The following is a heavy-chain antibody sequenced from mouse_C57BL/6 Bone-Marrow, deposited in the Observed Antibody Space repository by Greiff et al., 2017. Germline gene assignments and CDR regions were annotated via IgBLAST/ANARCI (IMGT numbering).Heavy chain of an antibody. J-gene: IGHJ2*01. D-gene: IGHD3-3*01. CDR2: ISYSGST. CDR3: ARGGCLFDY. CDR1: GYSITSDY. V-gene: IGHV3-8*01. Sequence: EVQLKESGPGLAKPSQTLSLTCSVTGYSITSDYWHWIRKFPGNKLEYMGYISYSGSTYYNPALKSRISITRDTSKNQYYLQLNSVTTEDTATYYCARGGCLFDYWGQGTTLTVSA.